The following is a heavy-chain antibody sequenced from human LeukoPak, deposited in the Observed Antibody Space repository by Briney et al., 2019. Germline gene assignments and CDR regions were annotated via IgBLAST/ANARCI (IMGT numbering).Heavy chain of an antibody. D-gene: IGHD6-19*01. CDR1: GFTFSSYA. J-gene: IGHJ6*02. V-gene: IGHV3-30-3*01. CDR3: ARDMAVAGTYYYGMDV. Sequence: GGSLRFSCAASGFTFSSYAMPWVGQAPGKGLEGGAVISYDGSNKYYADSVKGRFTISRDNSKNTLYLQMNSLRAGDTAVYYCARDMAVAGTYYYGMDVWGQGTTVTVSS. CDR2: ISYDGSNK.